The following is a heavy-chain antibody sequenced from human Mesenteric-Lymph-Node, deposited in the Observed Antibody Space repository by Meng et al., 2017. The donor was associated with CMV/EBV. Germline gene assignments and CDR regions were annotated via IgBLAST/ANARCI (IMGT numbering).Heavy chain of an antibody. CDR3: ARGGAIFGVALDY. D-gene: IGHD3-3*01. Sequence: GESLKISCAGSGFTFSSYWMHWVRQTPGKGLVWVSHINSDGRSTNYADSVMGRFTVSRDNAENSLYLQMDSLRAEDTAVYYCARGGAIFGVALDYWGQGALVTVSS. V-gene: IGHV3-74*01. J-gene: IGHJ4*02. CDR1: GFTFSSYW. CDR2: INSDGRST.